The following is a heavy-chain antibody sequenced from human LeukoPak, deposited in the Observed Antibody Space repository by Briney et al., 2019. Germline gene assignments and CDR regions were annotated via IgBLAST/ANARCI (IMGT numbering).Heavy chain of an antibody. CDR2: IKQDGSEK. V-gene: IGHV3-7*01. D-gene: IGHD6-19*01. Sequence: GGSLRLSCAASGFTFSSYWMSWVRQAPGKGLEWVANIKQDGSEKYYVDSVKGRFTISRDNAKNSLYLQMNSLRAEDTAVYYCAKDIKPQWLVPREDYWGQGTLVTVSS. J-gene: IGHJ4*02. CDR3: AKDIKPQWLVPREDY. CDR1: GFTFSSYW.